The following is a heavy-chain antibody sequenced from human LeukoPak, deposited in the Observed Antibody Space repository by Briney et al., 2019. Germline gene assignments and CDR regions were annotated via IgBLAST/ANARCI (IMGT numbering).Heavy chain of an antibody. Sequence: SVTVSCTASGGTFSSYAISWVRQAPGQGLEWMGGIIPIFGIANYAQKFQGRVTITADESTSTAYMELSSLRSEDTAVYYCARGPDCGGDCYSGGYDFDYWGQGTLVTVSS. V-gene: IGHV1-69*01. CDR3: ARGPDCGGDCYSGGYDFDY. CDR2: IIPIFGIA. J-gene: IGHJ4*02. D-gene: IGHD2-21*02. CDR1: GGTFSSYA.